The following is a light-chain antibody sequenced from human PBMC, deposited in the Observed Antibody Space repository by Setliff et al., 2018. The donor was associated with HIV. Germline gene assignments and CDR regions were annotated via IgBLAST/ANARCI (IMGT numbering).Light chain of an antibody. CDR2: RNN. V-gene: IGLV1-47*01. CDR1: NSNIGSNF. CDR3: CSFTSSNNYV. J-gene: IGLJ1*01. Sequence: QSVLTQPPSASGTPGQRVTISCSGSNSNIGSNFVYWYQQLPGTAPKLLIYRNNQRPSGVPDRFSGSKSGSTASLTISGLQAEDEADYYCCSFTSSNNYVFGSGTKVTVL.